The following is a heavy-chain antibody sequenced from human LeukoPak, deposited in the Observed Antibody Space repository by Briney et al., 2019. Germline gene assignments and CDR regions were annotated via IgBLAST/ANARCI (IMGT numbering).Heavy chain of an antibody. CDR1: GGSFSGYY. Sequence: SETLSLTCAVYGGSFSGYYWSWIRQPPGKGLEWIGEINHSGSTNYNPSLKSRVTISVDTSKNQFSLKLSSVTAADTAVYYCASLGCGGDCYLTETTLDYWGQGTLVTASS. V-gene: IGHV4-34*01. D-gene: IGHD2-21*02. J-gene: IGHJ4*02. CDR3: ASLGCGGDCYLTETTLDY. CDR2: INHSGST.